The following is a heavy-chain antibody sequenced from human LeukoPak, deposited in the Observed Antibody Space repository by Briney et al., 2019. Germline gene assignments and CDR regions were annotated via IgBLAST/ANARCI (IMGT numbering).Heavy chain of an antibody. CDR1: GFTFSNDW. D-gene: IGHD3-16*02. J-gene: IGHJ4*02. V-gene: IGHV3-15*01. CDR3: TSVMITFGGVIPNY. Sequence: GGSLRLSCAASGFTFSNDWMNWVRQAPGKGLEWVGRIKSKTDGGTADYAAPVKGRFTISRDDSKTTLYLQMNDLKTEDTAVYYCTSVMITFGGVIPNYWGQGTLVTVSS. CDR2: IKSKTDGGTA.